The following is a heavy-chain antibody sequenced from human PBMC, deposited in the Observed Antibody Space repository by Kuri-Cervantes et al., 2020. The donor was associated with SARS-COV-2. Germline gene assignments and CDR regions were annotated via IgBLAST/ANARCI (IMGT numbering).Heavy chain of an antibody. CDR2: ISWNSGSI. Sequence: SLKISCAASGFTFDDYAMHWVRQAPGKGLEWVSGISWNSGSIGYADSVKGRFTISRDNAKNSLYLQMNSLRAEDTAVYYCAKGNGQRIRDILTGYPLGGFQHWGQGTLVTVSS. CDR1: GFTFDDYA. D-gene: IGHD3-9*01. J-gene: IGHJ1*01. V-gene: IGHV3-9*01. CDR3: AKGNGQRIRDILTGYPLGGFQH.